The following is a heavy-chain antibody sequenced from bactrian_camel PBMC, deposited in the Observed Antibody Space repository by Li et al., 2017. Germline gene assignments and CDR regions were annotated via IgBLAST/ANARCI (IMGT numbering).Heavy chain of an antibody. Sequence: HVQLVESGGGSVQAGGSLRLSCAASGYDYSSTCVGWFRQAPGKERELVASTHTTYDYTYYSESVKGRFTISQDGAARTVYLQMNSLEPEDTAMYYCSAETLRSRGWACPAHSWNIWGQGTQVTVS. J-gene: IGHJ4*01. D-gene: IGHD5*01. CDR3: SAETLRSRGWACPAHSWNI. CDR2: THTTYDYT. V-gene: IGHV3S53*01. CDR1: GYDYSSTC.